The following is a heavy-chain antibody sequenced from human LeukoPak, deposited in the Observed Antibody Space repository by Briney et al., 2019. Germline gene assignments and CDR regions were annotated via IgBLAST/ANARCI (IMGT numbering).Heavy chain of an antibody. J-gene: IGHJ5*02. CDR2: INPGDSDT. Sequence: GESLRISCKGSGYSFTSSWIGWARQMPGKGLEWMAIINPGDSDTRYSPSFQGQVTISADKSISTVYLQWGSLKASDTAMYYCARQPGAGWFDPWGQGTLVTVSS. CDR3: ARQPGAGWFDP. D-gene: IGHD3-10*01. CDR1: GYSFTSSW. V-gene: IGHV5-51*01.